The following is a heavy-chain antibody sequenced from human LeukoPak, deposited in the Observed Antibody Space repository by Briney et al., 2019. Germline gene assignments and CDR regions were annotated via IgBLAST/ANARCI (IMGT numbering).Heavy chain of an antibody. J-gene: IGHJ4*02. D-gene: IGHD3-10*01. CDR3: ARASGGDGSGSL. CDR1: GGSISGYY. V-gene: IGHV4-59*01. Sequence: SETLSLTCTVSGGSISGYYWSWIWQPPWKGLEWIGYIYYSGSPDYNPSLKSRVTISVDTSKNQFSLNLSSVTAADTAMYYCARASGGDGSGSLWGQGTLVTVSS. CDR2: IYYSGSP.